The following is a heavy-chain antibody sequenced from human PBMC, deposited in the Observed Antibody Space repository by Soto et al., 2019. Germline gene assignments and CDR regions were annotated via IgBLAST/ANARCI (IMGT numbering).Heavy chain of an antibody. CDR1: GXTFSSYA. J-gene: IGHJ3*02. Sequence: GSLRLTCAASGXTFSSYAMDWVRQAPGKGLEWVAVISYDGSNKYYADYVKGLFTISRDNSNNTLYLQMNSMRAEDTAVYYCARDSAALDAFDIWGQGTMVTVSS. D-gene: IGHD6-6*01. CDR2: ISYDGSNK. CDR3: ARDSAALDAFDI. V-gene: IGHV3-30-3*01.